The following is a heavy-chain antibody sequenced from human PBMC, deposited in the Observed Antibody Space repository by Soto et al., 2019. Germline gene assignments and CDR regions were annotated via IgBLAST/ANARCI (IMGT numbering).Heavy chain of an antibody. V-gene: IGHV4-4*02. J-gene: IGHJ6*02. D-gene: IGHD1-26*01. CDR1: GGSISSSNW. CDR2: IYHSGST. Sequence: QVQLQESGPGLVKPSGTLSLTCAVSGGSISSSNWWSWVRQPPGKGLEWIGEIYHSGSTNYNPSLNSRVTISVDKSKNQFSLKLSSVTAADTAVYYSARVSGSYCYGMDVWGQGTTVTVSS. CDR3: ARVSGSYCYGMDV.